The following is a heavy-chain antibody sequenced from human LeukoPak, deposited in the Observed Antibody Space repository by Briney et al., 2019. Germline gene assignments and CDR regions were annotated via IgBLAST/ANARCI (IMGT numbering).Heavy chain of an antibody. V-gene: IGHV1-2*02. CDR1: GYTFTGYY. D-gene: IGHD2-15*01. CDR2: INPNSGGT. J-gene: IGHJ5*02. Sequence: ASVKVSCKASGYTFTGYYMHWVRQAPGQGLEWMGWINPNSGGTNYAQKFQGRVTMTRDTSISTTYMELSRLRSDDTAVYYCARDWGDCSGGSCYSGNWFDPWGQGTLVTVSS. CDR3: ARDWGDCSGGSCYSGNWFDP.